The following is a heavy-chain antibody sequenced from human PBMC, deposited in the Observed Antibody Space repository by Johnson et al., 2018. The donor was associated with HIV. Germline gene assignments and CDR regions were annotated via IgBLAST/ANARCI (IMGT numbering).Heavy chain of an antibody. D-gene: IGHD2-2*01. J-gene: IGHJ3*02. CDR3: TTECRSTSCTHAFDI. CDR1: GFTFSNAW. V-gene: IGHV3-15*01. CDR2: IKSKTDGGTT. Sequence: QPVESGGGLVKPGGSLRLSCAASGFTFSNAWMSWVRQAPGKGLEWVGRIKSKTDGGTTEYAAPVKGRLTISRDDSKNTLYLQMNSLKTEDTAVYYCTTECRSTSCTHAFDIWGQGTMVTVSS.